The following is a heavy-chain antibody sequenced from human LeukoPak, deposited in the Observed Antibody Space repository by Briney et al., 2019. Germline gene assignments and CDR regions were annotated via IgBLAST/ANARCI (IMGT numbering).Heavy chain of an antibody. CDR2: IKSKTDGGTT. J-gene: IGHJ4*02. V-gene: IGHV3-15*01. D-gene: IGHD3-10*01. Sequence: GGSLRLSCAASGFTFSNAWMSWVRQAPGKGLEWVGRIKSKTDGGTTDYAAPVKGRFTISRDDSKNTLYLQTNSLKTEDTAVYYCTTRYGSGSYYNGWGQGTLVTVSS. CDR1: GFTFSNAW. CDR3: TTRYGSGSYYNG.